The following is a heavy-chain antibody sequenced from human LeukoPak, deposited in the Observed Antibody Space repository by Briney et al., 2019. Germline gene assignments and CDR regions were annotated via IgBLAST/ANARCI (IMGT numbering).Heavy chain of an antibody. V-gene: IGHV4-38-2*02. CDR2: ISHSGTT. CDR3: EREGDILGATIDS. J-gene: IGHJ4*02. CDR1: DYSISSSYF. Sequence: PSETLSLTCVASDYSISSSYFWGWVRQPPGRGLEWIGSISHSGTTYYNPSFKSRVTISLDTSKNQFSLKLRSLTAADTAFYYCEREGDILGATIDSWGQGTLVTVSS. D-gene: IGHD1-26*01.